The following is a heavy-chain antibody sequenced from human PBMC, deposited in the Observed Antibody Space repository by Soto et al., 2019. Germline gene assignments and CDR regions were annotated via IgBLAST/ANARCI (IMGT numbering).Heavy chain of an antibody. CDR3: VRDHLYALDY. V-gene: IGHV3-48*02. D-gene: IGHD4-17*01. Sequence: EVQLVESEGGLVQPGGSLRLSCAASGFTFSSYTMNWLGQAPGMGLEWVSFIGVGSSPIYYADSVKGRFTISRDNAKNSLYLQMNSLRDEDTAVYYCVRDHLYALDYWGQGILVTVSS. CDR1: GFTFSSYT. J-gene: IGHJ4*02. CDR2: IGVGSSPI.